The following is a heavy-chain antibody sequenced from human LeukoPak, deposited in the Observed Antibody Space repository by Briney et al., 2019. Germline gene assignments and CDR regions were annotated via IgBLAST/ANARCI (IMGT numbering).Heavy chain of an antibody. CDR1: GFTFSSYA. CDR2: ITSSSSYI. V-gene: IGHV3-21*01. D-gene: IGHD6-6*01. J-gene: IGHJ4*02. Sequence: NSGGSLRLSRAASGFTFSSYAMNWVRQAPGKGLEWVSSITSSSSYIYYADSVKGRFTISRDNAKNSLFLQMNSLRAEDTAVYYCARDPGAYSSSPIDYWGQGTLVTVSS. CDR3: ARDPGAYSSSPIDY.